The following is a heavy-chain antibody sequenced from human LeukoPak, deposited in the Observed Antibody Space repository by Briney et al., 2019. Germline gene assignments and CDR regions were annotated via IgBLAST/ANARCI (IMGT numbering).Heavy chain of an antibody. CDR2: ISSSSSTI. CDR3: AREQGGYSPSFDY. CDR1: GFTVSSNY. V-gene: IGHV3-48*04. J-gene: IGHJ4*02. D-gene: IGHD2-15*01. Sequence: GGSLRLSCAASGFTVSSNYMSWVRQAPGKGQEWVSYISSSSSTIYYADSVKGRFTIYRDNAKNSLYLQMNSLRAEDTAVYYCAREQGGYSPSFDYWGQGTLVTVSS.